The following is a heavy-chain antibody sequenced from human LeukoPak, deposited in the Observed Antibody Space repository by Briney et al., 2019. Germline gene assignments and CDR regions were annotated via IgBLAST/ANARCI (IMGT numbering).Heavy chain of an antibody. Sequence: GGSLRLSCAASGFTFSSYGMHWVRQAPGKGLEWVAVTSYDGSNKYYADSVKGRFTISRDNSKNTLYLQMNSLRAEDTAVYYCANQGSSSWYVLFDYWGQGTLVTVSS. D-gene: IGHD6-13*01. CDR3: ANQGSSSWYVLFDY. V-gene: IGHV3-30*18. CDR1: GFTFSSYG. CDR2: TSYDGSNK. J-gene: IGHJ4*02.